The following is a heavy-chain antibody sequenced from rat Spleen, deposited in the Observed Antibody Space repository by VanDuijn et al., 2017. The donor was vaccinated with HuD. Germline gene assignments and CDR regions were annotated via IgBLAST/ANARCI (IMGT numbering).Heavy chain of an antibody. V-gene: IGHV3-3*01. J-gene: IGHJ2*01. CDR2: INSAGST. Sequence: EVQLQESGPGLVKPSQSLSLTCSVTGHSISSSYRWNWIRKFPGNRLEWMGYINSAGSTNYNPSLKSRISITRDTSKNQFFLQLNSVTTEDTAIYFCVRYTAAFSFDYWGQGVMVTVSS. CDR1: GHSISSSYR. D-gene: IGHD1-2*01. CDR3: VRYTAAFSFDY.